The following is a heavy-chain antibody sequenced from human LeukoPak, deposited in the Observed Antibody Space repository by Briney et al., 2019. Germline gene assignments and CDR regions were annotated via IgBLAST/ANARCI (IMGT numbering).Heavy chain of an antibody. D-gene: IGHD1-1*01. Sequence: PSETLSLTCTVSGGSISSYYWSWIRQSPGKGLEWIGYIYYSGSTNYNPFLKSRVTISVDTSKNQFSLKLSSVTAADTAVYYCARAVQLERPPPLIGYYYMDVWGKGTTVTVSS. CDR1: GGSISSYY. J-gene: IGHJ6*03. CDR3: ARAVQLERPPPLIGYYYMDV. V-gene: IGHV4-59*01. CDR2: IYYSGST.